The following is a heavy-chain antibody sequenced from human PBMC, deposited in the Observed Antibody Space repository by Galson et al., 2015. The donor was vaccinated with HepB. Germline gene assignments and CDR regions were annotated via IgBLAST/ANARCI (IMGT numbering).Heavy chain of an antibody. D-gene: IGHD3-10*01. Sequence: SVKVSCKASGGTFSSYTISWVRQAPGQGLEWMGRIIPILGIANYAQKFQGRVTITADKSTSTAYMELSSLRSEDTAVYYRAREQNYYGSGSPVGYWGQGTLVTVSS. CDR2: IIPILGIA. CDR3: AREQNYYGSGSPVGY. J-gene: IGHJ4*02. V-gene: IGHV1-69*02. CDR1: GGTFSSYT.